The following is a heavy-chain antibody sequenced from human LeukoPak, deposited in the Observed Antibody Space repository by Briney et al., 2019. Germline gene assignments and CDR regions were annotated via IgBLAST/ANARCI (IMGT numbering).Heavy chain of an antibody. Sequence: SQTLSLTCTVSGGSISSYYWSWIRQPPGKGLEWIGYIYYSGSTNYNPSLKSRVTISVDTSKNQFSLKLSSVTAADTAVYYCAGGRSWYCTDYWGQGTLVTVSS. J-gene: IGHJ4*02. V-gene: IGHV4-59*01. D-gene: IGHD6-13*01. CDR2: IYYSGST. CDR3: AGGRSWYCTDY. CDR1: GGSISSYY.